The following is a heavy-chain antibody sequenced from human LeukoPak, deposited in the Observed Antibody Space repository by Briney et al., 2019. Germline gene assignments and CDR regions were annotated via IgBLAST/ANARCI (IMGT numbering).Heavy chain of an antibody. CDR1: GYSISSGYS. J-gene: IGHJ5*02. CDR2: ISHSGNT. Sequence: SETLSLTCTVSGYSISSGYSWGWIRRPPGKGLEWIESISHSGNTYYNPSLESRVTISVDTSKNQFSLKLSSVTAADTAVYYCARGDYYGSGKTWFDPWGQGTLVTVSS. CDR3: ARGDYYGSGKTWFDP. D-gene: IGHD3-10*01. V-gene: IGHV4-38-2*02.